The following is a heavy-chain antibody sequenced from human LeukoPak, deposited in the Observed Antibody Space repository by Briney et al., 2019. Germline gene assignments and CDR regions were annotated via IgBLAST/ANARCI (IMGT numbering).Heavy chain of an antibody. CDR1: GFTFTDYT. J-gene: IGHJ6*02. CDR3: AKGDYGDYIYYYYGMDV. D-gene: IGHD4-17*01. Sequence: HAGGSLRLSCAASGFTFTDYTMHWVRHAPGKGLEWVSGISWNSGSIGYADSVKGRFTISRDNAKTSLYLQMNSLRAEDTALYYCAKGDYGDYIYYYYGMDVWGQGTTVTVSS. CDR2: ISWNSGSI. V-gene: IGHV3-9*01.